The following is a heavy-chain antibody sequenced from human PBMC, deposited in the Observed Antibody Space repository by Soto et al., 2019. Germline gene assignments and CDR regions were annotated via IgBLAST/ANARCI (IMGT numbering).Heavy chain of an antibody. D-gene: IGHD4-17*01. V-gene: IGHV1-69*06. CDR3: ARVPDDGNHSGLGLVDY. CDR2: IIPIFGTP. CDR1: GGSLSSFV. J-gene: IGHJ4*02. Sequence: QVQLVQSGAEVKKPGSSVKGSCKASGGSLSSFVVSWVRQAPGQGLEWMGGIIPIFGTPIYAQQFHGRVTSSADKSTTAVYMELTSLTFEDTAVYYCARVPDDGNHSGLGLVDYWGQGTLGTVSS.